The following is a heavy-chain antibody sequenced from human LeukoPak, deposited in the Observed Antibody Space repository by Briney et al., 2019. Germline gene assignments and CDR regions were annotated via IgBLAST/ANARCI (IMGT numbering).Heavy chain of an antibody. CDR2: ISSSSSYI. Sequence: GGSLRLSCAASGFTFSSYSMNWVRQAPGKGLEWVSSISSSSSYIYYADPVKGRFTISRDNAKNSLYLQMNSLRAEDTAVYYCARGDSGSLTYYFDYWGQGTLVTVSS. CDR3: ARGDSGSLTYYFDY. J-gene: IGHJ4*02. CDR1: GFTFSSYS. D-gene: IGHD1-26*01. V-gene: IGHV3-21*01.